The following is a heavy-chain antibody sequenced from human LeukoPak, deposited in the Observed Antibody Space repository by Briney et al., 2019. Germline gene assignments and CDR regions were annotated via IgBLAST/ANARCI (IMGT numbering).Heavy chain of an antibody. CDR3: ARGSDSYGETIDY. J-gene: IGHJ4*02. V-gene: IGHV1-46*01. CDR2: INPTGGST. D-gene: IGHD5-18*01. CDR1: GYTFTSFY. Sequence: ASVKVSCKASGYTFTSFYIHWVRQTPGQGLEWMGIINPTGGSTSYAQKFQGRVTMTRDTSTSTVYMELSSLRSEDTAVYYCARGSDSYGETIDYWGQGTLVTVSS.